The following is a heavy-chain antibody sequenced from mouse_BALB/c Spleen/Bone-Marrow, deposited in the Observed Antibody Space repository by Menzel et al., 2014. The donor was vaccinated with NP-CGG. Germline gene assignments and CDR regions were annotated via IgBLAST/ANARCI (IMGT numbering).Heavy chain of an antibody. CDR3: ARPDYYGYLNY. V-gene: IGHV4-1*02. Sequence: ASGVDFSRYWMSWVRQAPGKGLEWIGEINPDSRTINYSPSLKGKFIISRDNAKNTLYLRLNKVRSEDTALYYCARPDYYGYLNYWGQGTTLTVSS. CDR1: GVDFSRYW. J-gene: IGHJ2*01. D-gene: IGHD1-1*01. CDR2: INPDSRTI.